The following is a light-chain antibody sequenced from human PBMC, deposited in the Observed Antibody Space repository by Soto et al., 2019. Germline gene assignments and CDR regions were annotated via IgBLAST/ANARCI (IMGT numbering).Light chain of an antibody. CDR2: DAS. CDR3: QQYNNWPPVT. V-gene: IGKV1-5*01. Sequence: DIQMTQSPSTLSASVGDRVTITCRASQSISSWLAWYQQKPGKAPKLLIYDASSLESGVPSRFSGSGSGTEFTLTISSLQSEDFAVYYCQQYNNWPPVTFGPGTKVDIK. CDR1: QSISSW. J-gene: IGKJ3*01.